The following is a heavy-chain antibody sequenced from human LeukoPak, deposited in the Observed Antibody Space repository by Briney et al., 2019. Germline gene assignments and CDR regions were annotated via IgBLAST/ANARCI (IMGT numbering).Heavy chain of an antibody. J-gene: IGHJ2*01. CDR2: ISSSGSTI. D-gene: IGHD2-21*02. Sequence: GGSLRLSCAASGFTFSSYEMNWVRQAPGKGLEWVSYISSSGSTIYYADSVKGRFTISRDNPKNSLYLQMNSLRAEDTAVYYCASPGTCGGDCPPYWYFDLWGRGPLVTVSS. CDR3: ASPGTCGGDCPPYWYFDL. CDR1: GFTFSSYE. V-gene: IGHV3-48*03.